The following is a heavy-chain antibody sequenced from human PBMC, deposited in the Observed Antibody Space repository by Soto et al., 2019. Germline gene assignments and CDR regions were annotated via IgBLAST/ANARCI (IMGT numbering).Heavy chain of an antibody. D-gene: IGHD3-3*01. CDR2: IYHSRKT. CDR1: GGSISSSHW. J-gene: IGHJ3*01. Sequence: QVRLQESGPGLVEPSGTLSLTCAVSGGSISSSHWWSWVRQSPGKGLEWIGEIYHSRKTSYNPSLKSRVTISVDESKNQFSLQLSSVTAADTAVYYCAAPTWSGPQSPDAFDVWGQGIMVIVSS. V-gene: IGHV4-4*02. CDR3: AAPTWSGPQSPDAFDV.